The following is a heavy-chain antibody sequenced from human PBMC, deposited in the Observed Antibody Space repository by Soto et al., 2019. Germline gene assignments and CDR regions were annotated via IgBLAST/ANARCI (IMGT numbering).Heavy chain of an antibody. V-gene: IGHV5-51*01. D-gene: IGHD3-3*01. J-gene: IGHJ5*02. CDR3: ATRAEYYDFWSGYYGA. CDR1: GYSFSTSW. CDR2: IYPSDSDT. Sequence: GESLKISCKGSGYSFSTSWIGWVRQMSGKGLEWMGTIYPSDSDTRYSPSFQGQVIISADKSTSTAYLQWRSLKASDTAVYYCATRAEYYDFWSGYYGAWGQGTLVTVSS.